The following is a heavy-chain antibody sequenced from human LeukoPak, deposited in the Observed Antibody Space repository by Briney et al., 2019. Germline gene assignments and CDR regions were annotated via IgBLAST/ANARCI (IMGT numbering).Heavy chain of an antibody. CDR1: GGSISSYY. V-gene: IGHV4-4*07. D-gene: IGHD3-10*01. CDR3: ARGSWYFDL. J-gene: IGHJ2*01. Sequence: KPAETLTLTCTVSGGSISSYYWSWIRQPAGKGLEWIGRIYSSGSTNYNPSLKSRVIMSVDTSKKQFSLKLSSVTAADTAVYYCARGSWYFDLWGHGNLVTVSS. CDR2: IYSSGST.